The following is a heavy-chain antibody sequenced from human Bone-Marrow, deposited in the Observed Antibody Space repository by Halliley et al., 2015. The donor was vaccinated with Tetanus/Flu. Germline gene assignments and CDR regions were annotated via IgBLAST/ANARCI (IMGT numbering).Heavy chain of an antibody. CDR2: VSDSGNT. V-gene: IGHV4-59*01. CDR3: AGDPPPYPADAFDV. Sequence: WIGYVSDSGNTKSNPSLEGRVTISLDTSKNQFSLKLTSVPAAATAVYHCAGDPPPYPADAFDVWGQGTMVTVAS. J-gene: IGHJ3*01.